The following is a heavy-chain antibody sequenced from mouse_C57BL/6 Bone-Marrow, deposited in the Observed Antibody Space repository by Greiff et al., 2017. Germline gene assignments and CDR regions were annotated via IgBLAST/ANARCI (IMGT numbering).Heavy chain of an antibody. Sequence: LQESGAELARPGASVKLSCKASGYTFTSYGISWVKQRTGQGLEWIGEIYPRSGNTYYNEKFKGKATLTADKSSSTAYMELRSLTSEDSAVYFCASGLSYFDYWGQGTTLTVAS. J-gene: IGHJ2*01. CDR1: GYTFTSYG. CDR2: IYPRSGNT. V-gene: IGHV1-81*01. CDR3: ASGLSYFDY.